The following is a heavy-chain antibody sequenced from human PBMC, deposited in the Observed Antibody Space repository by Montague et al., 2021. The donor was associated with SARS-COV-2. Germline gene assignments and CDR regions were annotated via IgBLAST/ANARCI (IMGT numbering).Heavy chain of an antibody. D-gene: IGHD5-18*01. CDR3: ARDTRIQLWFDRDYYYGMDV. J-gene: IGHJ6*02. Sequence: CAISGDSVSSNSAAWSWIRQSPSRGLEWLGRTYYRSKWYNDYAVSVESRITINPDTSKNQFSLQLNSVTPEDTAVYYCARDTRIQLWFDRDYYYGMDVWGQGTRSPSP. CDR1: GDSVSSNSAA. CDR2: TYYRSKWYN. V-gene: IGHV6-1*01.